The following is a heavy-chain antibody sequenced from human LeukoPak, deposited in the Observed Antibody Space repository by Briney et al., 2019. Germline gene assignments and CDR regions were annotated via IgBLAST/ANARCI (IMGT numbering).Heavy chain of an antibody. Sequence: GSVKVSCKVSGYTLTELSMHWVRQAPGKGLEWMGGFDPEDGETIYAQKFQGRVTMTEDTSTDTAYMELSSLGSEDTAVYYCATLDSSGYWAHFDYWGQGTLVTVSS. J-gene: IGHJ4*02. V-gene: IGHV1-24*01. CDR2: FDPEDGET. CDR1: GYTLTELS. D-gene: IGHD3-22*01. CDR3: ATLDSSGYWAHFDY.